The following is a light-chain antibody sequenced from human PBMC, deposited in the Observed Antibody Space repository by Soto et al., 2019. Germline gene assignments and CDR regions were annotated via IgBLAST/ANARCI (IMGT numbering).Light chain of an antibody. Sequence: QSALTQPRSVSGSPGQSVTISCTGTSNDVGGYNYVSWYQQHPGKDPKLLISDVNKRPSGVPDRFSGSKSGNTASLIISGLHAEDEADYYCCSYAGSSTWVFGGGTKLTVL. CDR3: CSYAGSSTWV. V-gene: IGLV2-11*01. J-gene: IGLJ3*02. CDR2: DVN. CDR1: SNDVGGYNY.